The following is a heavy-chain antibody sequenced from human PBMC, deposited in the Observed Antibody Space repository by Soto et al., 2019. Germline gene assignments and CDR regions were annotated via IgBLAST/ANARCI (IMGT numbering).Heavy chain of an antibody. J-gene: IGHJ4*02. V-gene: IGHV3-7*01. CDR2: IHGDGGKI. CDR1: GFMFSAYW. Sequence: GSLRLSCAASGFMFSAYWMSWVRQAPGKGLEWVANIHGDGGKIYYVDSVKGRFTISRDNAKRSLYLQMNSLRAEDTAVYYCARDFYGGYTYGPGDYWGQGALVTVSS. CDR3: ARDFYGGYTYGPGDY. D-gene: IGHD5-18*01.